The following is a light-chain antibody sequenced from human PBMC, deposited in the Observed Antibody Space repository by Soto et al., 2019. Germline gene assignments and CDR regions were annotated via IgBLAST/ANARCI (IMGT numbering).Light chain of an antibody. CDR3: T. CDR1: QTISSW. CDR2: ETS. V-gene: IGKV1-5*03. J-gene: IGKJ1*01. Sequence: DIQLTQSPSTLSASVGDRVTITCRASQTISSWLAWYQQKPGKAPNLLIYETSNLESGVPSRFSGSGSGTEFTLTISSLQPDDFNDYCWTFGQGTKVEIK.